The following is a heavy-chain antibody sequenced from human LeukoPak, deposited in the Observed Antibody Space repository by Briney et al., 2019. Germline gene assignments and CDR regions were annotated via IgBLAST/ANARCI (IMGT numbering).Heavy chain of an antibody. D-gene: IGHD2-2*01. CDR2: ISPDGSNT. J-gene: IGHJ4*02. V-gene: IGHV3-64*01. CDR3: AREQPAGSTDY. Sequence: PGGSLRLSCAASGFIFSSYSMHWVRPAPGKGLEYVSVISPDGSNTYYTNSVKGRFTISRDNSKNTLYLQMGSLRDEDMAVYYCAREQPAGSTDYWGQGTLVTVSS. CDR1: GFIFSSYS.